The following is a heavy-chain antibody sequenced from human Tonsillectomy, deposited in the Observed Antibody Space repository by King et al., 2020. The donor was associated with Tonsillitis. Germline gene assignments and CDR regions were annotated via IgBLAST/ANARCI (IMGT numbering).Heavy chain of an antibody. J-gene: IGHJ4*02. Sequence: QLQESCPGLVKPSETLSLTCTVSGGSISSYYWTWIRQPPGKGLEWIGYIHYSGSTNYNPSLKSRVTISVDTSKNQFSLKLSSVTAADTAMYYCARGEGGSGSYDYWGQGTLVTVSS. CDR1: GGSISSYY. CDR3: ARGEGGSGSYDY. V-gene: IGHV4-59*01. CDR2: IHYSGST. D-gene: IGHD3-10*01.